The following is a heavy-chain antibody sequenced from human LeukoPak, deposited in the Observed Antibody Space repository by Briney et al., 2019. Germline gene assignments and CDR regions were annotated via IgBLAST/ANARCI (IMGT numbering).Heavy chain of an antibody. CDR1: GGSISSYY. CDR2: IYTSGST. Sequence: PSETLSLTCIVSGGSISSYYWSWIRQPAGKGLEWIGRIYTSGSTNYNPSLKSRVTISVDTSKNQFSLKLSSVTAADTAVYYCASHDFWSGNNDYWGQGTLVTVSS. V-gene: IGHV4-4*07. J-gene: IGHJ4*02. CDR3: ASHDFWSGNNDY. D-gene: IGHD3-3*01.